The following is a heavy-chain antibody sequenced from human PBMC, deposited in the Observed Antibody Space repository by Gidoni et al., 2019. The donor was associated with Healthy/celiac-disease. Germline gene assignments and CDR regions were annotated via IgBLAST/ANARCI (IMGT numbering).Heavy chain of an antibody. D-gene: IGHD4-17*01. V-gene: IGHV3-49*04. Sequence: EVQLVESGGGLVQPGRSLRLSCTASGFTFGDSAMSWVRQAPGKGLEWVGFIRSKAYGGTTEYAASVKGRFTISRDDSKSIAYLQMNSLKTEDTAVYYCTRELYGDSRYYYYGMDVWGQGTTVTVSS. CDR3: TRELYGDSRYYYYGMDV. CDR2: IRSKAYGGTT. CDR1: GFTFGDSA. J-gene: IGHJ6*02.